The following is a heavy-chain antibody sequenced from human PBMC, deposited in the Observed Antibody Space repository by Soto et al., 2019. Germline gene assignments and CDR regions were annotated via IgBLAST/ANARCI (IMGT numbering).Heavy chain of an antibody. CDR1: GGTVSSQS. D-gene: IGHD6-25*01. CDR2: ILPLLDLT. J-gene: IGHJ4*02. V-gene: IGHV1-69*02. CDR3: ARDLPAAS. Sequence: QVQLVQSGAAVKKPGSSVQVSCKAPGGTVSSQSISWVRQAPGQGLEWMGKILPLLDLTHYAQKFQGRVTITADEPTSTAYMELSSLTSEDTAVYYCARDLPAASWGQGTLGTVSS.